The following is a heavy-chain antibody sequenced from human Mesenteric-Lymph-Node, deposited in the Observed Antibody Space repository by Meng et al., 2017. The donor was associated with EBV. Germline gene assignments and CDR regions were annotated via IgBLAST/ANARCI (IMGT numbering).Heavy chain of an antibody. J-gene: IGHJ4*02. CDR3: ARLVSGWSGSYYFDY. Sequence: GPGPGPVKPSETLPLTCTVSGGSISSSSYYWGWIRQLPGKGLEWIGTFYYSGSTYYNPSLKSRVTISVDTSKNQFSLKLSSVTAADTAVYYCARLVSGWSGSYYFDYWGQGTLVTVSS. V-gene: IGHV4-39*01. D-gene: IGHD6-19*01. CDR1: GGSISSSSYY. CDR2: FYYSGST.